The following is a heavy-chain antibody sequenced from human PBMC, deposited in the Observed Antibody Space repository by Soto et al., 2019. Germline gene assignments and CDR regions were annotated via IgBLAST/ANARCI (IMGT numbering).Heavy chain of an antibody. CDR1: GFTFGTNG. D-gene: IGHD3-10*01. J-gene: IGHJ5*02. Sequence: PGGSLRLSCAASGFTFGTNGMSWVRQAPGEGLEWVSTIDGSGGITYYADSVKGRYTISRDNSRNTVYLQMNSLRGDDTALYYCVKNSGWFNTWGQGALVTVSS. CDR3: VKNSGWFNT. V-gene: IGHV3-23*01. CDR2: IDGSGGIT.